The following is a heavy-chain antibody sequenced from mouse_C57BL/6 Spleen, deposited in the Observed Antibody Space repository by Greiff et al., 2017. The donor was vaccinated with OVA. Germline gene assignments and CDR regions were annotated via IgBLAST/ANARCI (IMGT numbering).Heavy chain of an antibody. D-gene: IGHD1-1*01. Sequence: VQLQQSGPELVQPGASVKISCKASGYSFTDYNMNWVKQSNGKSLEWIGVINPNYGTTSYNQKFKGKPTLTVDQSSSTAYMQLNSLTSEDSAVYYCASVYGSSYVGRYFDVWGTGTTVTVSS. CDR3: ASVYGSSYVGRYFDV. CDR2: INPNYGTT. CDR1: GYSFTDYN. J-gene: IGHJ1*03. V-gene: IGHV1-39*01.